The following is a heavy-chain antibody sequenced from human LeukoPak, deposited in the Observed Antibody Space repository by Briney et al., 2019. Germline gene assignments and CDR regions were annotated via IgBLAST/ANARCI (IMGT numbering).Heavy chain of an antibody. CDR3: ARGIYYYDSSGYDDALDI. Sequence: PGGSLRLSCAASGFTFSSYAMHWVRQAPGKGLEWVAVISYDGSNKYYADSVKGRFTISRDNSKNTLYLQMNSLRAEDTAVYYCARGIYYYDSSGYDDALDIWGQGTMVTVSS. D-gene: IGHD3-22*01. J-gene: IGHJ3*02. V-gene: IGHV3-30-3*01. CDR2: ISYDGSNK. CDR1: GFTFSSYA.